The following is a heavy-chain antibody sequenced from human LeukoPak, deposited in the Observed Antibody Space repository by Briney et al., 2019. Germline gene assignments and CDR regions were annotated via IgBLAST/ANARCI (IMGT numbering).Heavy chain of an antibody. J-gene: IGHJ4*02. CDR1: GFTFNSFA. V-gene: IGHV3-23*01. CDR2: LSGSGFST. D-gene: IGHD4-17*01. Sequence: GGSLRLSCAASGFTFNSFAMSWVRQAPGKGLEWVSLLSGSGFSTYYADSVKGRFTISRDNSKSTLFLQMDSLRAEDTAVYYCAKLSEFYGDRIASFDYWGQGTPVTVSS. CDR3: AKLSEFYGDRIASFDY.